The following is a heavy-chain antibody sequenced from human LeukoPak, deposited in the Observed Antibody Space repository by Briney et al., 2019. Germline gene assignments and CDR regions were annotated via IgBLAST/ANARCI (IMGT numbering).Heavy chain of an antibody. CDR2: IHTSGST. D-gene: IGHD5-18*01. CDR3: ARTTEGGYTYGYFYYYYMDV. CDR1: GGSISSYY. V-gene: IGHV4-4*07. J-gene: IGHJ6*03. Sequence: SETLSLTCTVSGGSISSYYWSWIRQPAGKGLEWIGRIHTSGSTNYNPSLKSRVTMSVDTSKNQFSLKLSSVTAADTAVYYCARTTEGGYTYGYFYYYYMDVWGKGTTVTISS.